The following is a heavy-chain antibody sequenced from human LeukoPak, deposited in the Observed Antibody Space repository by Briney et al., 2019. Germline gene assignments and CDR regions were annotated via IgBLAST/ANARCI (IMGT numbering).Heavy chain of an antibody. CDR2: ISGSGGST. V-gene: IGHV3-23*01. Sequence: GGSLRLSCAASGFTFSSYAMSWVRQAPGKGLEWVSAISGSGGSTYYADSVKGRFTISRDNSKNTLYLQMNSLRAEDTAVYYCAKDFSIFGVVKAHAYWGQGTLVTVSS. J-gene: IGHJ4*02. D-gene: IGHD3-3*01. CDR3: AKDFSIFGVVKAHAY. CDR1: GFTFSSYA.